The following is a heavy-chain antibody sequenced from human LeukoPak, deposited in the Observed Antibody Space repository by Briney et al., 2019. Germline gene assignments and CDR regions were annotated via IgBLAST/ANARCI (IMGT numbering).Heavy chain of an antibody. J-gene: IGHJ4*02. V-gene: IGHV3-7*01. CDR2: IKQDGSEK. CDR1: GFSFSTYW. D-gene: IGHD2-15*01. Sequence: GGSLRLSCVASGFSFSTYWMSRVRQAPGKGPEWVANIKQDGSEKYYVDSVKGRFTISRDNAKNSLYLQMNSLRAEDTAVYYCARGYCSGGSCLPLVYWGQGTLVTVSS. CDR3: ARGYCSGGSCLPLVY.